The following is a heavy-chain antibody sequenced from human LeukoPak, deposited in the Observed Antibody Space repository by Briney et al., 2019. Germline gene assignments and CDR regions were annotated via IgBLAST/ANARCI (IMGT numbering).Heavy chain of an antibody. CDR2: IIPIFGTA. D-gene: IGHD2-15*01. V-gene: IGHV1-69*06. CDR1: GGTFSSYA. CDR3: ARAKPYSRDFDY. Sequence: GASVKVSCKASGGTFSSYAISWVRQAPGQGLEWMGGIIPIFGTANYAQKFQGRVTITADKSTSTAYMELSSLRSEDTAVYYCARAKPYSRDFDYWGQGTLVTVSS. J-gene: IGHJ4*02.